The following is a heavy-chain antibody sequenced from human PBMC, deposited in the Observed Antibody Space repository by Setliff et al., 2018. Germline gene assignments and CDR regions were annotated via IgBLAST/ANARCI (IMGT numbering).Heavy chain of an antibody. CDR1: GFTFTSSA. J-gene: IGHJ6*02. D-gene: IGHD3-10*01. CDR2: IVVGSGNT. V-gene: IGHV1-58*01. CDR3: AGSITMVRGGGMDV. Sequence: GASVKVSCKASGFTFTSSAVQWVRQARGQRLEWIGWIVVGSGNTNYAQKFQERVTITRDMSTSTAYMELSSLRSEDTAVYYCAGSITMVRGGGMDVWGQGTTVTVSS.